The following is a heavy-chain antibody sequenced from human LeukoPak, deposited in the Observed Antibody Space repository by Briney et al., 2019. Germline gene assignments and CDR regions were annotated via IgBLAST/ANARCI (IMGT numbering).Heavy chain of an antibody. J-gene: IGHJ4*02. Sequence: SVKVSCKASGGTFSSYAISWVRQAPGQGLEWMGGIIPIFGTANYAQKFQGRLTITRNTSISTVYMELRGLRTEDTAVYFCARGDRVRGGGTADYWGQGTLVTASS. V-gene: IGHV1-69*05. CDR1: GGTFSSYA. CDR2: IIPIFGTA. D-gene: IGHD3-10*02. CDR3: ARGDRVRGGGTADY.